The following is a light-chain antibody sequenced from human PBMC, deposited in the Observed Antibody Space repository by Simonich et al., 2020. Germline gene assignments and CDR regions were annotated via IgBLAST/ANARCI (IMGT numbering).Light chain of an antibody. J-gene: IGLJ3*02. CDR2: DFS. V-gene: IGLV2-14*03. CDR1: SSDVGGFNY. CDR3: SSYTSSSTWV. Sequence: QSALTQPASVSGSLGQSITISCTGPSSDVGGFNYVSWYQQPPGKAPKLLIYDFSKLPSGVSNRFSGSKAGNTASLTISGLKAEDEADYYCSSYTSSSTWVFGGGTKLTVL.